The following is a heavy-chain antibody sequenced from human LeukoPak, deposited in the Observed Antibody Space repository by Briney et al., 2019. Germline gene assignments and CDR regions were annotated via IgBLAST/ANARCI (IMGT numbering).Heavy chain of an antibody. CDR3: ARDAAYYDIALDY. V-gene: IGHV3-53*01. CDR1: GFTVSSNS. Sequence: GGSLRLSCAPSGFTVSSNSMRWVRQAPGKGLEWVSILYSGGSTYYADSMKGRFTISRDNSKSTLYLQMNSLRAEDTAVYYCARDAAYYDIALDYWGQGTLVTVSS. J-gene: IGHJ4*02. D-gene: IGHD3-22*01. CDR2: LYSGGST.